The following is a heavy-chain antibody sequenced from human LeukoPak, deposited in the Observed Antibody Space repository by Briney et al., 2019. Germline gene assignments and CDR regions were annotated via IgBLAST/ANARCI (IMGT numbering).Heavy chain of an antibody. CDR1: GGSFSGYY. CDR2: IYTSGST. D-gene: IGHD3-9*01. V-gene: IGHV4-59*10. J-gene: IGHJ4*02. Sequence: SETLSLTCAVYGGSFSGYYWSWIRQPAGKGLEWIGRIYTSGSTNYNPSLKSRVTISVDTSKNQFSLKLGSVTAADTAVYYCARTSGGRYFDFDYWGQGTLVTVSS. CDR3: ARTSGGRYFDFDY.